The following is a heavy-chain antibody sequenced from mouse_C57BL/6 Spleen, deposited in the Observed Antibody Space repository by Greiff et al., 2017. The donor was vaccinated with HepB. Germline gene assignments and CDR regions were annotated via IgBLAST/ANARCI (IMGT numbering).Heavy chain of an antibody. V-gene: IGHV5-4*01. Sequence: EVKLVESGGGLVKPGGSLKLSCAASGFTFSSYAMSWVRQTPEKRLEWVATISDGGSYTYYPDNVKGRFTISRDNAKNNLYLQMSHLKSEDTAMYYCARDEYYGSGFSMDYWGQGTSVTVSS. J-gene: IGHJ4*01. CDR2: ISDGGSYT. CDR1: GFTFSSYA. D-gene: IGHD1-1*01. CDR3: ARDEYYGSGFSMDY.